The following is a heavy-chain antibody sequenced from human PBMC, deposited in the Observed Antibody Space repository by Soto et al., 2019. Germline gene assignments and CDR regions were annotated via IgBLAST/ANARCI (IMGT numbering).Heavy chain of an antibody. J-gene: IGHJ4*02. CDR2: IYSSGST. CDR3: ARHGYNYGGGYFDY. Sequence: PGGSLRLSCAASGFTVSNNYMTWVRQAPGKGLEWVSFIYSSGSTYYADSVKGRFTISRDNFKNTLYLQMNSLRAEDTAVYYCARHGYNYGGGYFDYWGQGTLVTVSS. CDR1: GFTVSNNY. D-gene: IGHD5-18*01. V-gene: IGHV3-66*04.